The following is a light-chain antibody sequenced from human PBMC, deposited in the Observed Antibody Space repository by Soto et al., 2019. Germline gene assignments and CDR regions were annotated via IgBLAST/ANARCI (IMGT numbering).Light chain of an antibody. CDR3: MQTRLLPYT. CDR1: QSILNSDGRTY. Sequence: DIVMTQIPLSLPVTPGQPASISCKSSQSILNSDGRTYLHWYLQKPGQPPHLLIYEVSIRFSGVPDRFSGSGSGTDFPQKISRVEAEDVGVYYCMQTRLLPYTFGQGTKLELK. V-gene: IGKV2D-29*01. CDR2: EVS. J-gene: IGKJ2*01.